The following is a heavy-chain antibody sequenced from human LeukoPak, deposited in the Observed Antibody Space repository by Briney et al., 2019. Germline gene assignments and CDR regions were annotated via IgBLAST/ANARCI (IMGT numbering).Heavy chain of an antibody. CDR3: ARDLRYSYGFFDY. D-gene: IGHD5-18*01. Sequence: PGGSLRLSCAASGFPFSSYWISWVRQAPGKGLEWVANIKQDGSERYYVDSVKGRFTISRDNAKNSLYLQMNSLRAEDTAVYYCARDLRYSYGFFDYWGQGTLVTVSS. CDR2: IKQDGSER. CDR1: GFPFSSYW. J-gene: IGHJ4*02. V-gene: IGHV3-7*01.